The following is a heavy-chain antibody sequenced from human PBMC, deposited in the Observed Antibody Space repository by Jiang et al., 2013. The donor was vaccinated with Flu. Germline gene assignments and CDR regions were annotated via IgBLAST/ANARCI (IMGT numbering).Heavy chain of an antibody. CDR1: GYTFTSYA. CDR2: INTNTGNP. Sequence: QSGSELKKPGASVKVSCKASGYTFTSYAMNWVRQAPGQGLEWMGWINTNTGNPTYAQGFTGRFVFSLDTSVSTAYLQICSLKAEDTAVYYCARANSFDNSGWYGWFSEINWFDPWGQGTLVTVSS. V-gene: IGHV7-4-1*01. J-gene: IGHJ5*02. D-gene: IGHD6-19*01. CDR3: ARANSFDNSGWYGWFSEINWFDP.